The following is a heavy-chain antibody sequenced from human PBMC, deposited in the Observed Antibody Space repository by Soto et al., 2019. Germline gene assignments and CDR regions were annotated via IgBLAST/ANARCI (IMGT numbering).Heavy chain of an antibody. CDR1: GFTFSSYA. D-gene: IGHD6-19*01. V-gene: IGHV3-30-3*01. J-gene: IGHJ4*02. CDR3: ARDGGRVAGMDY. Sequence: QVQLVESGGGVVQPGRSLRLSCAASGFTFSSYAMHWVRQAPGKELEWVAVISYDGSNKYYADSVKGRFTISRDNSKNTLYLQMNSLRAEDTAVYYCARDGGRVAGMDYWGQGTLVTVSS. CDR2: ISYDGSNK.